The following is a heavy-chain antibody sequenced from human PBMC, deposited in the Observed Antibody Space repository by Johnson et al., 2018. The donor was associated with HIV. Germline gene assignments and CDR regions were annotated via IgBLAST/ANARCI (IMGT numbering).Heavy chain of an antibody. CDR1: GFTFSSYA. CDR2: ISGSGGST. V-gene: IGHV3-23*04. J-gene: IGHJ3*02. CDR3: AKDPGDCSSTSCYAFDI. D-gene: IGHD2-2*01. Sequence: VQLVESGGGVVQPGGSLRLSCAASGFTFSSYAMSWVRQAPGKGLEWVSAISGSGGSTYYADSVKGRFTTARDNSTNTLYLQMISLRAEDTAVYYCAKDPGDCSSTSCYAFDIWGQGTMVTVSS.